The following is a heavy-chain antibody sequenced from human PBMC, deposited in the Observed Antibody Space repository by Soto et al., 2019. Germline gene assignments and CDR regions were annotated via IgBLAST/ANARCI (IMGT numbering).Heavy chain of an antibody. Sequence: PSETLSLTCAVSGGSFSGYYWSWIRQPPGKGLEWIGEINHSGSTNYNPSLKSRVTISVDTSKNQFSLKLSSVTAADTAVYYCARIRFTAARRAYYYYGMDVWGQG. CDR2: INHSGST. CDR1: GGSFSGYY. J-gene: IGHJ6*02. V-gene: IGHV4-34*01. D-gene: IGHD6-6*01. CDR3: ARIRFTAARRAYYYYGMDV.